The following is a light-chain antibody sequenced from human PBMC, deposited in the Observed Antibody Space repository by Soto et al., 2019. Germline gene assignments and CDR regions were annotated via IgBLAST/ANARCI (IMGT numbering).Light chain of an antibody. J-gene: IGKJ1*01. V-gene: IGKV3-20*01. Sequence: EILLTQSPGTLSLSPGERATLSCRASQSVSSSYLAWYQQRPGQAPRLLIYGASTRAAGIPDRFSGDGSGTDFTLTISRLEPEDFAVYYCQQYNSYSRTFGQGTKVEIK. CDR2: GAS. CDR1: QSVSSSY. CDR3: QQYNSYSRT.